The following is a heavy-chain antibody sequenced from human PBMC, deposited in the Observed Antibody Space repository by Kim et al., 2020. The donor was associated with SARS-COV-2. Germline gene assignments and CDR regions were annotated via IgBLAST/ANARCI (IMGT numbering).Heavy chain of an antibody. D-gene: IGHD1-26*01. CDR2: T. J-gene: IGHJ4*02. Sequence: TNYAQKFQGWVTMTRDTSISTAYMELSRLRSDDTAVYYCARENQSGSYGYWGQGTLVTVSS. V-gene: IGHV1-2*04. CDR3: ARENQSGSYGY.